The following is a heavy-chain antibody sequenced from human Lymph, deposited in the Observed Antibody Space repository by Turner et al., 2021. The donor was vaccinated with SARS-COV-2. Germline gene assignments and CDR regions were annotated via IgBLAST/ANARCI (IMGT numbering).Heavy chain of an antibody. D-gene: IGHD6-19*01. V-gene: IGHV4-59*08. CDR2: IHYSGST. Sequence: QVQLQESGPGLVKLSETLSLTCTVSGGSISSYYWRWIRQPPGKGLEWIGYIHYSGSTNYNPALKSRVTISVDTSKNQFSLKLNSVTAADTAVYYCARHGFSGWYGGGMDVWGQGTTVTVSS. CDR3: ARHGFSGWYGGGMDV. CDR1: GGSISSYY. J-gene: IGHJ6*02.